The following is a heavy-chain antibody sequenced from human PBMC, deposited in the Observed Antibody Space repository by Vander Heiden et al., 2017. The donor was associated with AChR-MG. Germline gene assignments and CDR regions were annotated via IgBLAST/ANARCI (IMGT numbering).Heavy chain of an antibody. Sequence: QVQLVQSGAEVKKPGSSVKVSCKASGGTFSSYAISWVRQAPGQGLEWMGRIIPIFGTANYAQKFQGRVTITADESTSTAYMELSSLRSEDTAVYYCARDSIRYFDWQQPIYYYYYYMDVWGKGTTVTVSS. CDR2: IIPIFGTA. V-gene: IGHV1-69*18. CDR1: GGTFSSYA. D-gene: IGHD3-9*01. J-gene: IGHJ6*03. CDR3: ARDSIRYFDWQQPIYYYYYYMDV.